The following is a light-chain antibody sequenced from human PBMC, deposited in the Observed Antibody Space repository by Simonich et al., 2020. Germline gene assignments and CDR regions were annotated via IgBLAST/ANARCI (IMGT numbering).Light chain of an antibody. V-gene: IGKV3-11*01. CDR1: QSVSSY. CDR3: QQRSNWT. Sequence: EIVLTQSPATLSLSPGERATLSGRASQSVSSYLAWYPQKPGQAPRLLIYDASNRATGIPARFSGSGSGTDFTLTISSLEPEDFAVYYCQQRSNWTFGQGTKVEIK. CDR2: DAS. J-gene: IGKJ1*01.